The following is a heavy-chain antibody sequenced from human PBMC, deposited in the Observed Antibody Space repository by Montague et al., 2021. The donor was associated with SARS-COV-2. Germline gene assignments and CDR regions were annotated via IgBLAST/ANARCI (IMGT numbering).Heavy chain of an antibody. CDR1: GFAFSHSP. D-gene: IGHD3-9*01. CDR3: AKVGDILTGYSLINLDA. CDR2: IHSAGRGT. V-gene: IGHV3-23*03. Sequence: SLRLSCAASGFAFSHSPMSLVRQAPGKGLDWVSVIHSAGRGTYYXXSLQVRFTISRDNLKNTVYLQMNSLRDVDTALYYCAKVGDILTGYSLINLDAWGQGALVVVSS. J-gene: IGHJ5*02.